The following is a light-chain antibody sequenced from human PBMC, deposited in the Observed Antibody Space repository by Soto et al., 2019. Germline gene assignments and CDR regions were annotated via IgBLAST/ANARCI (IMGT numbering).Light chain of an antibody. CDR1: SSDVGGYNY. J-gene: IGLJ2*01. Sequence: QSVLTQPASASGSPGQSITISCTGTSSDVGGYNYVSWYQQHPGKAPKLMIDDVSNRPSGVSNRFSGSKSGNTASLTISGLQAEDEADYYCSSYTSSSTRVFGGGTKLTVL. CDR3: SSYTSSSTRV. V-gene: IGLV2-14*01. CDR2: DVS.